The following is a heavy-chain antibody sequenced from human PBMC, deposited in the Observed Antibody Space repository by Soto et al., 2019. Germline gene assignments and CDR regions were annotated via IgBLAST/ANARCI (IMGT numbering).Heavy chain of an antibody. V-gene: IGHV1-18*01. D-gene: IGHD4-17*01. CDR1: GYTFTSYG. Sequence: ASVKVSCKASGYTFTSYGISWVRQAPGLGLVWMGCISAYNGNTNYAQMLQGRVTMTTDTSTSTAYMELRSLRSYDTAVYYCARGPPVTTDDYWGQGTLVTVSS. CDR3: ARGPPVTTDDY. CDR2: ISAYNGNT. J-gene: IGHJ4*02.